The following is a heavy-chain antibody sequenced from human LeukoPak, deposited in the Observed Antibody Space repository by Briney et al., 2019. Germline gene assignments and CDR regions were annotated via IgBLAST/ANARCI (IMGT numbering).Heavy chain of an antibody. V-gene: IGHV4-39*07. CDR3: ASFQAVAGRFDY. Sequence: IPSETLSLTCTVSGGYISSSSYYWGGIRQPPGKGLEWIGSIYYSGSTYYNPSLKSRHSISVDTSKNQFSLTLSSVTPADAAVYYWASFQAVAGRFDYWGQGTLVTVSS. D-gene: IGHD6-19*01. J-gene: IGHJ4*02. CDR1: GGYISSSSYY. CDR2: IYYSGST.